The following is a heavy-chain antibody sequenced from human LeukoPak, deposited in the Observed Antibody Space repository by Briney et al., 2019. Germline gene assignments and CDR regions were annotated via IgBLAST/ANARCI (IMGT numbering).Heavy chain of an antibody. V-gene: IGHV1-69*19. CDR3: ALRRYCSGGSCYSGNY. CDR2: IIPIFGTA. J-gene: IGHJ4*02. Sequence: SVKVSCKASGGTFSSYAISWVRQAPGQGLEWMGGIIPIFGTANYAQKFQGRVTITADESTSTAYMELSSLRSEATAVYYCALRRYCSGGSCYSGNYWGQGTLVTVSS. D-gene: IGHD2-15*01. CDR1: GGTFSSYA.